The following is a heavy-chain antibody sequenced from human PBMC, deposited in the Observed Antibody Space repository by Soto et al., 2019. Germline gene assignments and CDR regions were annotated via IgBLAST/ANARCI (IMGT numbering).Heavy chain of an antibody. CDR2: ISASGTIT. CDR3: AKKKTGAYLFDF. V-gene: IGHV3-23*01. Sequence: ESGGGLAQPGGSLRLSCVASGFTFNSQAMGWVRQAPGKGLEWVSVISASGTITYYADSVKGRFTVSSDSSKNTLYLQMDSLRAEDTARYYCAKKKTGAYLFDFWGQGTLVTVSS. D-gene: IGHD7-27*01. CDR1: GFTFNSQA. J-gene: IGHJ4*02.